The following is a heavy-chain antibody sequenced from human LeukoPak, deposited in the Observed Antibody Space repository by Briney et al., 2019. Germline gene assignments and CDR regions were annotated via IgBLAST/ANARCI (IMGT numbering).Heavy chain of an antibody. D-gene: IGHD6-19*01. CDR2: INASGGST. CDR1: GYTFTSYY. V-gene: IGHV1-46*03. J-gene: IGHJ4*02. CDR3: ASERKLDSSGWYFGY. Sequence: ASVKVSCKASGYTFTSYYMHWVRQAPRQGLEWMGIINASGGSTSYAQKFQGRVTRTRDTSTSTVYMDLSSLSSEDAAVSDLASERKLDSSGWYFGYWGQGTLVTVSS.